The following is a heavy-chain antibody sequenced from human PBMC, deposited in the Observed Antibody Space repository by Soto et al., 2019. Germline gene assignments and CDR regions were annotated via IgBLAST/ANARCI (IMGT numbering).Heavy chain of an antibody. CDR1: GGYFSGYY. Sequence: SETLSLTCAVYGGYFSGYYWSWTRQPQGKGLEWIGEINHSGSTNYNPSLKSRVNISVDTSKNQFYLKLSSVTAADTAVYYCARGLLYSYGYGYYYYMDVWGKGTTVTVSS. CDR2: INHSGST. D-gene: IGHD5-18*01. J-gene: IGHJ6*03. CDR3: ARGLLYSYGYGYYYYMDV. V-gene: IGHV4-34*01.